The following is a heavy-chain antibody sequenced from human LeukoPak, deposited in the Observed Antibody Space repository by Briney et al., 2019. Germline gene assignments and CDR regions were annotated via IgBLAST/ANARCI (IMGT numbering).Heavy chain of an antibody. CDR1: GFTFSSYW. CDR3: ARRGGYGMNY. CDR2: INSDGRST. Sequence: GGSLRLPCAASGFTFSSYWMHWVRQAPGKGLVWVSRINSDGRSTSYADSAKGRFTISRDNAKNTLYLQMNSLRAEDTAVYYCARRGGYGMNYWGQGTLVTVSS. J-gene: IGHJ4*02. V-gene: IGHV3-74*01. D-gene: IGHD6-25*01.